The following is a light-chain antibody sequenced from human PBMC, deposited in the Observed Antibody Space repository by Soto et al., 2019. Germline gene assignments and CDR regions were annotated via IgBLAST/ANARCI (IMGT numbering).Light chain of an antibody. CDR3: QQCGSSPLT. V-gene: IGKV3-20*01. Sequence: EIVLTQCPGTLSLSPGERATLSCRASQSVSSSYLAWYQQKPGQPPRLLIYGASSRATGIPDRFSGSGSGTDFTLTITRLEPEDFAVYYCQQCGSSPLTFGGGTKVEIK. J-gene: IGKJ4*01. CDR2: GAS. CDR1: QSVSSSY.